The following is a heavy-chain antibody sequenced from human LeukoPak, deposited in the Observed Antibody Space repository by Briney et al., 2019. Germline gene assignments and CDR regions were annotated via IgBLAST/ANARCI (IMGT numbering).Heavy chain of an antibody. CDR3: TRGGAVAGPSGVPFDY. CDR2: ISPSSGDT. V-gene: IGHV1-2*02. Sequence: ASVTLSFTASGYTFTVYYMHWMRQAPGQGQERMGWISPSSGDTNYAQKFQGRLTLTRDTSISTGYMELSSLRSDDTAVYYCTRGGAVAGPSGVPFDYSGQGSLVTVSS. CDR1: GYTFTVYY. D-gene: IGHD6-19*01. J-gene: IGHJ4*02.